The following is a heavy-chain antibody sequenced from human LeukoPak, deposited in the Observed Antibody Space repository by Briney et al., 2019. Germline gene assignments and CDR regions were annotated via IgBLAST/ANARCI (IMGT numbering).Heavy chain of an antibody. CDR2: IYYSGST. V-gene: IGHV4-59*01. CDR3: ARDGGYSYGYPYYFDY. D-gene: IGHD5-18*01. J-gene: IGHJ4*02. Sequence: TASETLSLTCTVSGRSISSYYWSWTRQPPGKGLEWIGYIYYSGSTNYNPSLKSRVTISVDTSKNQFSLKLSSVTAADTAVYYCARDGGYSYGYPYYFDYWGQGTLVTVSS. CDR1: GRSISSYY.